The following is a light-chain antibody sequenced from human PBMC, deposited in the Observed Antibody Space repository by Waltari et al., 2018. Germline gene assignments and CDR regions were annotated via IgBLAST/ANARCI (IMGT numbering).Light chain of an antibody. CDR2: GVS. J-gene: IGLJ2*01. CDR3: TSYAGSNHNYVV. CDR1: SSDGCAYNF. V-gene: IGLV2-8*01. Sequence: QSALTQPPSASGSPGQSVTISCTGTSSDGCAYNFVSWFHHHPGHAPKPIVFGVSKRPSGVPDRFSGSKSGNTASLTVSGLQAEDEADYYCTSYAGSNHNYVVFGGGTKVTVL.